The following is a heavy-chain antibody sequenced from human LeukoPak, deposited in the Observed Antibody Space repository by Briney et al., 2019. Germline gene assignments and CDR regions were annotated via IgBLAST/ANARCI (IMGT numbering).Heavy chain of an antibody. CDR3: ARLFTARGMRTLHWEDY. CDR1: GYSISSGYY. J-gene: IGHJ4*02. V-gene: IGHV4-38-2*02. CDR2: FYHSGST. D-gene: IGHD1-26*01. Sequence: SETLSLTCTVSGYSISSGYYWGWIRQPPGKGLEWVGSFYHSGSTYYNPSLKSRVTISVDTSKNQFSLKLRSVTAADTAVYYCARLFTARGMRTLHWEDYWGQGTLVTVSS.